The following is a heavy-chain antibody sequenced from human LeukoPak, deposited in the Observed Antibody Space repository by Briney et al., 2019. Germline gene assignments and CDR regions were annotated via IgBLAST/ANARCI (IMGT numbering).Heavy chain of an antibody. J-gene: IGHJ4*02. CDR2: INRNGGST. CDR1: GFTFDDYG. CDR3: ARGFRNGPFDC. Sequence: GGSLRLSCEASGFTFDDYGMSWVRQPPGKGLEWVSGINRNGGSTDYADSVKGRFTVSRDNAKNSHFLQMNSLRVEDTALYYCARGFRNGPFDCWGQGTLVTVSS. D-gene: IGHD2-8*01. V-gene: IGHV3-20*04.